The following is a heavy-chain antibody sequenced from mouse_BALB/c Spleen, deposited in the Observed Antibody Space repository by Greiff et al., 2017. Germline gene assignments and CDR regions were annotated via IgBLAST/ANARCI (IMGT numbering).Heavy chain of an antibody. D-gene: IGHD4-1*01. CDR3: ARELTGTRAMDY. J-gene: IGHJ4*01. Sequence: DVKLVESGGGLVQPGGSRKLSCAASGFTFSDYGMAWVRQAPGKGPEWVAFISNLAYSIYYADTVTGRFTISRENAKNTLYLEMSSLRSEDTAMYYCARELTGTRAMDYWGQGTSVTVSS. CDR2: ISNLAYSI. CDR1: GFTFSDYG. V-gene: IGHV5-15*02.